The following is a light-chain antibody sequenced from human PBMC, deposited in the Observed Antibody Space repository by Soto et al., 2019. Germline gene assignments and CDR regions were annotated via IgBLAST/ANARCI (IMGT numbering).Light chain of an antibody. Sequence: EIVLTQSPGTLSLSPGERATLSCRASQSVSSSYLAWYQQKPGQAPRLLIYGASSRATGIPDRFSGSGSGTDFTLTISRLEPEDFAVDYGQLYGSSRLYTFGQGTKLEIK. CDR2: GAS. CDR3: QLYGSSRLYT. V-gene: IGKV3-20*01. J-gene: IGKJ2*01. CDR1: QSVSSSY.